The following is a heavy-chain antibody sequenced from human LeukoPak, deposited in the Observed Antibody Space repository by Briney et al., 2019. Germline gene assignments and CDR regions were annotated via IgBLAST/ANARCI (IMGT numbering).Heavy chain of an antibody. CDR3: ARDRMRYCSGGSCYSFDY. Sequence: GGSLRLSCAASGFTFSSYSMNWVRQAPGKGLEWVSSISSSSSYIYYADSVKGRFTISRDNAKNSLYLQMNSLRAEGTAVYYCARDRMRYCSGGSCYSFDYWGQGTLVTVSS. CDR2: ISSSSSYI. J-gene: IGHJ4*02. CDR1: GFTFSSYS. D-gene: IGHD2-15*01. V-gene: IGHV3-21*01.